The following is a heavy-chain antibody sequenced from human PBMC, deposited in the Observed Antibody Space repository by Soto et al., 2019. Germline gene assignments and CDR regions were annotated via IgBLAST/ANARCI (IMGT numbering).Heavy chain of an antibody. Sequence: PGGSLRLSCAASGFTFISYSMNWVLQAPWKGLGWVSSISSSSSYIYYADSVKGRFTISRDNAKNSLYLQMNSLRAEDTAVYYCARGPPPSYVWGSYRLNPFDYWGQGTLVTVSS. J-gene: IGHJ4*02. CDR3: ARGPPPSYVWGSYRLNPFDY. CDR1: GFTFISYS. CDR2: ISSSSSYI. V-gene: IGHV3-21*01. D-gene: IGHD3-16*02.